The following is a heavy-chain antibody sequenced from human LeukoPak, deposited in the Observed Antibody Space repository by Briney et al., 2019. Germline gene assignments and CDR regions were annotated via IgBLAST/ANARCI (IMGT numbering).Heavy chain of an antibody. D-gene: IGHD3-3*01. CDR2: IRYDGSNK. Sequence: GGSLRLSCAASGFTFSSYSMNWVRQPPGKGLEWVAFIRYDGSNKHYADSVKGRFSISRDNSKTTLYLQMNSLRPEDTAVYYCAKDFPSRDNFWSGYYTDFDYWGQGTLVTVSS. CDR1: GFTFSSYS. V-gene: IGHV3-30*02. J-gene: IGHJ4*02. CDR3: AKDFPSRDNFWSGYYTDFDY.